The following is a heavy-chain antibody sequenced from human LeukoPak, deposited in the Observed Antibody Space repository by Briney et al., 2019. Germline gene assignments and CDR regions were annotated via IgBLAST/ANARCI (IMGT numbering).Heavy chain of an antibody. CDR1: GFTFSSYS. J-gene: IGHJ6*02. CDR3: ARLESHTYYYGMDV. Sequence: PGGSLRLSCAASGFTFSSYSMNWVRQAPGKGLEWVSYISSSSSTIYYADSVKGRFTISRDNAKSSLYLQMNSLRDEDTAVYYCARLESHTYYYGMDVWGQGTTVTVSS. CDR2: ISSSSSTI. V-gene: IGHV3-48*02.